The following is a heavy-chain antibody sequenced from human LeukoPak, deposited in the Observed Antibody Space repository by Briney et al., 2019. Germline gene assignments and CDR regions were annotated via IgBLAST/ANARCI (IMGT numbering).Heavy chain of an antibody. CDR2: INHSGST. Sequence: SETLSLTCAVYGGSFNGYYWSRIRQPPGKGLEWIGEINHSGSTNYSPSLKSRVTLSVDTSKNQFSLRLSSVTAADTAVYYCVRRTFGGVIAYWGQGTLVTVSS. CDR3: VRRTFGGVIAY. D-gene: IGHD3-16*02. V-gene: IGHV4-34*01. J-gene: IGHJ4*02. CDR1: GGSFNGYY.